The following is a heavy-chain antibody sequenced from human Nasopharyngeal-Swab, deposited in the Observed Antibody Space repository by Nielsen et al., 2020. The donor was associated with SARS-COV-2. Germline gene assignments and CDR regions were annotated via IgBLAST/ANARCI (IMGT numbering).Heavy chain of an antibody. CDR2: ISSSGANA. V-gene: IGHV3-64D*08. Sequence: GESLKISCSASGFIFSSFPMQWVRQAPGKGLEYISAISSSGANAYYSESVQGRFTISRDNSINTLYLQMSSLRTEDTAVYYCVKRVGDTPKVTDLDYWGQGTLVTVSS. CDR3: VKRVGDTPKVTDLDY. J-gene: IGHJ4*02. D-gene: IGHD5-18*01. CDR1: GFIFSSFP.